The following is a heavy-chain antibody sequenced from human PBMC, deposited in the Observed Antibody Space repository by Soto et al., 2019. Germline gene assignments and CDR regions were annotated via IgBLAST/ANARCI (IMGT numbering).Heavy chain of an antibody. D-gene: IGHD3-10*01. V-gene: IGHV4-61*03. CDR2: ISNTGNT. Sequence: PSETLSLTCAVSRGSGRSDNYYWTWIRQTPGKGLEWLGFISNTGNTKYNPSLKSRVTISLDTSKNHFSLRLTSVTAADTAVYYCAREIPRDGCTFGSGAMDVWGQGTTVTVSS. CDR1: RGSGRSDNYY. CDR3: AREIPRDGCTFGSGAMDV. J-gene: IGHJ6*02.